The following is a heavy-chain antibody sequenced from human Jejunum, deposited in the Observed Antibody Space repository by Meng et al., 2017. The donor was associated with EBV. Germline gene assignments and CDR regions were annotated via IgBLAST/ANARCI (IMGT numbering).Heavy chain of an antibody. CDR1: VFTFSGFW. V-gene: IGHV3-74*01. CDR3: AKDRNYYIDY. J-gene: IGHJ4*02. Sequence: VLLVEAGGRLISPWGSLRLDCAVSVFTFSGFWMYWVRQVPGKGLVWISRINGDGSRTPYADSVKDRFTISRDNAKNTLYLQMNSLRAEDTAVYYCAKDRNYYIDYWGQGTLVTVSS. CDR2: INGDGSRT.